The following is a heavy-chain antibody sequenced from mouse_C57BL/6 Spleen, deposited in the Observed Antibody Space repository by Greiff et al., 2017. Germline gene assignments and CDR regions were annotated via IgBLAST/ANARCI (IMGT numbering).Heavy chain of an antibody. CDR2: INPSNGGT. CDR1: GYTFTSYW. Sequence: VQLQQPGTELVKPGASVKLSCKASGYTFTSYWMHWVKQRPGQGLEWIGKINPSNGGTNYNEKFKSKATLTVDKSSSTAYMQLSSLTSEDSAVYYCAREVGWLPYYFDYWGQGTTLTVSS. J-gene: IGHJ2*01. CDR3: AREVGWLPYYFDY. D-gene: IGHD2-3*01. V-gene: IGHV1-53*01.